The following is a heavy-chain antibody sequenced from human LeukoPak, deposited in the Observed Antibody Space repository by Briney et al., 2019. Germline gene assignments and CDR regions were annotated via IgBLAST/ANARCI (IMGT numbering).Heavy chain of an antibody. J-gene: IGHJ3*02. V-gene: IGHV3-7*01. Sequence: GGSLTLSCAVSGFDFSTNWMTWVRKAPGKGLEWVANIKRDGSVTNYVDSVKGRFTISRDNAKNSLFLQMSSLSAEDTAVYYCARDFSSHCGANCYLDAFDIWGPGTMVTVSS. CDR3: ARDFSSHCGANCYLDAFDI. CDR1: GFDFSTNW. D-gene: IGHD2-21*01. CDR2: IKRDGSVT.